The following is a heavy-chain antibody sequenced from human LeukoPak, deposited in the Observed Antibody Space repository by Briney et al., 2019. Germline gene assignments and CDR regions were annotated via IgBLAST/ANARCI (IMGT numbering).Heavy chain of an antibody. CDR2: ISGSGGST. CDR1: GCTFSSYA. V-gene: IGHV3-23*01. D-gene: IGHD3-10*01. J-gene: IGHJ4*02. CDR3: AKVWVVRGTAYDY. Sequence: GGSLRLSCAASGCTFSSYAMSWVRQAPGKGLEWVSAISGSGGSTYYADSVKGRFTISRDNSKNTLYLQMNSLRAEDTAVYYCAKVWVVRGTAYDYWGQGTLVTVSS.